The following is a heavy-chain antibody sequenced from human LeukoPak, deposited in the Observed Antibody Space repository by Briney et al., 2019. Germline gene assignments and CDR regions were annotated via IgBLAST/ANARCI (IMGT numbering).Heavy chain of an antibody. J-gene: IGHJ6*02. CDR2: ISGSGGST. Sequence: GGSWSLSCAASGFTFSSYAMSWVRQAPGKGREWVSAISGSGGSTYYADSVKGRFTISRDNSKNTLYLQMNSLRAEDTAVYYCAKDTVAATDPPTRYGMDVWGQGTTVTVSS. CDR3: AKDTVAATDPPTRYGMDV. D-gene: IGHD6-19*01. V-gene: IGHV3-23*01. CDR1: GFTFSSYA.